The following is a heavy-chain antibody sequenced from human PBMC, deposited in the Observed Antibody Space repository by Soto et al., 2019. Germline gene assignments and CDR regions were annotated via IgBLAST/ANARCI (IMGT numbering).Heavy chain of an antibody. Sequence: ASVKVSCKASGYTFTSYAMHWVRQAPGQRLEWMGWINADNGNTKYSQKFQGRVTMTRNTSVSTAYMELSSLRSEDTAVYYCAREGVRGMDVWGQGTTVTVSS. J-gene: IGHJ6*02. CDR2: INADNGNT. D-gene: IGHD3-16*01. CDR1: GYTFTSYA. CDR3: AREGVRGMDV. V-gene: IGHV1-3*01.